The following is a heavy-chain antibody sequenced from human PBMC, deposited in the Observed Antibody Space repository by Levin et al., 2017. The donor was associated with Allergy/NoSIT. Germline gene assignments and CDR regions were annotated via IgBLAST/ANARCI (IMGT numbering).Heavy chain of an antibody. CDR2: INWNGGST. V-gene: IGHV3-20*04. CDR1: GFTFDDYG. D-gene: IGHD1-26*01. Sequence: GESLKISCAASGFTFDDYGMSWVRQAPGKGLEWVSGINWNGGSTAYADSVKGRFTISRDNAKNSLYLQMNSLRAEDTALYYCARGWAVGWSDYVAAYWGQGTLVTVSS. CDR3: ARGWAVGWSDYVAAY. J-gene: IGHJ4*02.